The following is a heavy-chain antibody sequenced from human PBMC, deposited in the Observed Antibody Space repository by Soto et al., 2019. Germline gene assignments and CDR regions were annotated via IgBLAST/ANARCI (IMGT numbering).Heavy chain of an antibody. D-gene: IGHD3-10*01. CDR1: GYSFATQW. Sequence: GESLKISCKGSGYSFATQWIGWVRLVPGKGLEWMGNIYPGDSDARYSPSFQGQVTISADTSTSTAYLQWSSLKASDTAMYYCARRVDGSGIVGDSWFDPWGQGTLVTVSS. CDR2: IYPGDSDA. V-gene: IGHV5-51*01. J-gene: IGHJ5*02. CDR3: ARRVDGSGIVGDSWFDP.